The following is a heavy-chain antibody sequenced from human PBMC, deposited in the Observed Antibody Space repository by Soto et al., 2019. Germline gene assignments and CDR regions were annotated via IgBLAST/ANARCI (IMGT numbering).Heavy chain of an antibody. V-gene: IGHV3-66*01. D-gene: IGHD6-6*01. Sequence: EVQLVESGGGLVQPGGSLRLSCAASGFTDSSNYMSWVRQAPGKGLEWVSVIYSGGSTYYADSVKGRFTISRDNSKNTLYLQMNSLRAEDTAVYYCARSEGPARPRVYWGQGTLVTVSS. CDR1: GFTDSSNY. CDR3: ARSEGPARPRVY. CDR2: IYSGGST. J-gene: IGHJ4*02.